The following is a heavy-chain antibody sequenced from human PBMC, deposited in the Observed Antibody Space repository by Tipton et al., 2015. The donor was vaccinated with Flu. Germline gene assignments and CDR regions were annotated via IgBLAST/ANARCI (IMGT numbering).Heavy chain of an antibody. D-gene: IGHD5-12*01. Sequence: QLVQSGREVKEPGASVKVSCKASGYTFTNYPITWVRLAPGQGFEWMGWISTYNTNYAQNFQGRVTMTTDTSTSTAYMELRSLRSDDTAVYYCARVATRLEIVAIAHDHWGQGTLVIVSS. CDR1: GYTFTNYP. CDR3: ARVATRLEIVAIAHDH. J-gene: IGHJ4*02. V-gene: IGHV1-18*01. CDR2: ISTYNT.